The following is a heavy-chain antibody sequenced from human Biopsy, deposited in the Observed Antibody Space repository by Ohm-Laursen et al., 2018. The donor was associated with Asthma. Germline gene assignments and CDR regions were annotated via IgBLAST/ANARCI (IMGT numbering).Heavy chain of an antibody. CDR2: VYYSGST. D-gene: IGHD6-13*01. CDR1: GGSINNFY. V-gene: IGHV4-59*01. J-gene: IGHJ5*02. Sequence: SETLSLTCTVSGGSINNFYWSWIRQPPGKGLESIGHVYYSGSTNYNPPLKSRVTISIDASKNQFSLKLTSVTAADTAVYYCARGQKSAGDRWFDPWGQGTLVTVSS. CDR3: ARGQKSAGDRWFDP.